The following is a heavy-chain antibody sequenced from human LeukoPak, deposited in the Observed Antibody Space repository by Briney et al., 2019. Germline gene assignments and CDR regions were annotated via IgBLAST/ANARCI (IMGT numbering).Heavy chain of an antibody. V-gene: IGHV1-3*01. D-gene: IGHD3-16*02. Sequence: ASVKVSCKASGYTFTSYAMHWVRQAPGQRLEWMGWINAGNGNTKYSQKFQGRVTITRDTYASTAYMELSSLRSEDTAVYYCARAGMITFGGVIVPPDYWGQGTLVTVSS. CDR3: ARAGMITFGGVIVPPDY. CDR2: INAGNGNT. J-gene: IGHJ4*02. CDR1: GYTFTSYA.